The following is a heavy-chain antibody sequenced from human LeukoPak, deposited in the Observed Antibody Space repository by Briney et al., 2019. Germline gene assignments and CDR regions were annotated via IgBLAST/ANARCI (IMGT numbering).Heavy chain of an antibody. CDR1: GGSFSGYY. D-gene: IGHD3-10*01. V-gene: IGHV4-34*01. CDR3: ARHGSGHDY. CDR2: VNHSGST. J-gene: IGHJ4*02. Sequence: SETLSLTCAVYGGSFSGYYWSWIRQPPGKGLEWIGEVNHSGSTNYNPSLKSRVTISVDTSKNQFSLKLSSVTAADTAVYYCARHGSGHDYWGQGTLVTVSS.